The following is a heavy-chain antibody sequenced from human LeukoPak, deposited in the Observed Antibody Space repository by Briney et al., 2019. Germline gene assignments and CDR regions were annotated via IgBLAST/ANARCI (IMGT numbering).Heavy chain of an antibody. CDR2: INWNGGST. CDR3: ARVGATSYYFDY. V-gene: IGHV3-20*04. J-gene: IGHJ4*02. D-gene: IGHD1-26*01. Sequence: GGCLRLSCAASGFTFDDYGMSWVRQAPGKGLEWVSGINWNGGSTGYADSVKGRFTISRDNAKNSLYLQMNSLRAEDTALYYCARVGATSYYFDYWGQGTLVTVSS. CDR1: GFTFDDYG.